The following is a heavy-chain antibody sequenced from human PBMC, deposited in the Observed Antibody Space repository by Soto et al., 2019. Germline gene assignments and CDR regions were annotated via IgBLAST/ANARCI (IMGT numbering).Heavy chain of an antibody. CDR2: ISAYNVNT. Sequence: QVQLVQSGAEVKKPGASVKVSCKASGYTFTSYGISGVRQAPGQGIEWRGWISAYNVNTNYAQKLQGRVTVTTGTTQSTAYIEMRSLSSGDPAGYYCARVLTRVRVVIRGFDDWGQGTLVTVSS. CDR3: ARVLTRVRVVIRGFDD. V-gene: IGHV1-18*01. CDR1: GYTFTSYG. J-gene: IGHJ4*02. D-gene: IGHD3-10*01.